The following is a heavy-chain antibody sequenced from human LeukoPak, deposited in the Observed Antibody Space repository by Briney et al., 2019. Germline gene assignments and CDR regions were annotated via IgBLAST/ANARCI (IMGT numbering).Heavy chain of an antibody. D-gene: IGHD3-10*01. CDR2: IYSGGST. CDR1: GFTVSSSY. J-gene: IGHJ4*02. V-gene: IGHV3-66*01. Sequence: GGSLRLSCAASGFTVSSSYMSWVRQAPGKGLEWVSVIYSGGSTYYADSVKGRFTISRDNSKNTLYLQMNSLRAEDTAVYYCARDGSPYYFDYWGQGTLVTVSS. CDR3: ARDGSPYYFDY.